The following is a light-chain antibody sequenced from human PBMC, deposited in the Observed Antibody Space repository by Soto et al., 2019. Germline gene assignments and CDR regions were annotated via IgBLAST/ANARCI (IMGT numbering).Light chain of an antibody. CDR3: QQYNNWPPYT. J-gene: IGKJ2*01. V-gene: IGKV3-15*01. CDR2: GAS. CDR1: QSVNSD. Sequence: IVMTQSPATLSVSPGDRATLSCRASQSVNSDLAWYQQKPGQAPRLLIYGASTRATGIPARFSGSGSGIEFTLTISSLQSEDFAVYYCQQYNNWPPYTFGQGTKLEIK.